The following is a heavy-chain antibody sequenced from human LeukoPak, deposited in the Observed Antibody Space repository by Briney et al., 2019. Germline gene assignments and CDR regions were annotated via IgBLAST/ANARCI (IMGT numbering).Heavy chain of an antibody. CDR2: IHYTGTT. J-gene: IGHJ4*02. D-gene: IGHD1-1*01. CDR1: GDSITSYH. Sequence: SETLPLTCTVSGDSITSYHWSWIRQPPGKGPEWIGFIHYTGTTNYSPSLRSRVTISVDTSKNQFSLKLSSVTAADTAAYYCARDTGRDGGFDYWGQGTLVTVSS. V-gene: IGHV4-59*01. CDR3: ARDTGRDGGFDY.